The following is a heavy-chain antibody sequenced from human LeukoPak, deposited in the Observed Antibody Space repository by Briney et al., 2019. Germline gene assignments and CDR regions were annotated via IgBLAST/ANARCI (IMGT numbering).Heavy chain of an antibody. V-gene: IGHV3-21*04. D-gene: IGHD4/OR15-4a*01. Sequence: GGSLRLSCAASGFTFSIFAMSWVRQAPGKGLEWVSSISTSSSYIYYADSVKGRFTISRDNAKNTLYLQMNSLRAEDTAVYYCARRAGAYSHPYDYWGQGTLVTVSS. CDR1: GFTFSIFA. CDR2: ISTSSSYI. CDR3: ARRAGAYSHPYDY. J-gene: IGHJ4*02.